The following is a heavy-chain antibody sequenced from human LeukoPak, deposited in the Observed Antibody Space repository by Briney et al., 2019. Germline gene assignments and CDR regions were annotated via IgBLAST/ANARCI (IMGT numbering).Heavy chain of an antibody. CDR1: GFTFSSYA. CDR3: AKGMYSSGWLFDY. D-gene: IGHD6-19*01. V-gene: IGHV3-23*01. CDR2: ISGSGDST. J-gene: IGHJ4*02. Sequence: GGSLRLSCAASGFTFSSYAMSWVRQAPGKGLEWVSAISGSGDSTYYADSVKGRLTISRDNSKNTLYLQMNSLRAEDTAVYYCAKGMYSSGWLFDYWGQGTLVTVSS.